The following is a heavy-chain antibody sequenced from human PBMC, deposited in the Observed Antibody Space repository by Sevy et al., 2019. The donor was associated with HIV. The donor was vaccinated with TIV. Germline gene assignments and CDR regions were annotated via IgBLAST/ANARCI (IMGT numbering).Heavy chain of an antibody. CDR3: SRHRYGSQSYAADH. D-gene: IGHD3-10*01. J-gene: IGHJ5*02. CDR1: GFSFDNYV. V-gene: IGHV3-49*03. CDR2: IRSKLYGGTT. Sequence: GGSLRLSCSASGFSFDNYVMNWFRQAPGKGLEWLGFIRSKLYGGTTEYAASVKGRFTISRDDSTSIAYLQMKSLKTENSGVYYCSRHRYGSQSYAADHWGQGTLVTVSS.